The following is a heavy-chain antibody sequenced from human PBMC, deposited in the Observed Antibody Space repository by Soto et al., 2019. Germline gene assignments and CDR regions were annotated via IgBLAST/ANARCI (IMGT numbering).Heavy chain of an antibody. CDR2: IKSDGSER. CDR1: GFTFSNFW. CDR3: ARDVI. J-gene: IGHJ4*02. V-gene: IGHV3-7*05. Sequence: EVQLVESGGGLVQPGGSLRLSCAASGFTFSNFWMSWVRQAPGKGLEWVASIKSDGSERSHVDAVRGRFSISRDNARNSLYLQMNSLRADDTAVHYCARDVIWGQGSLVTVSS.